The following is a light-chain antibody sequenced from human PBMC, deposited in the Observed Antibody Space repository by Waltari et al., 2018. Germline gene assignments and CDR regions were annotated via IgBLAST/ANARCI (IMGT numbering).Light chain of an antibody. V-gene: IGKV5-2*01. Sequence: ETTLTQSPAFMSATPRDKVNISCRASQDIYDEMNWYQQKPGEGAIFIIQEATTLVPGIPPRFSGSGYGTDFTLTINNIQSEDVASYFCLEHDNFPTHTFGQGTKLEIK. J-gene: IGKJ2*01. CDR3: LEHDNFPTHT. CDR1: QDIYDE. CDR2: EAT.